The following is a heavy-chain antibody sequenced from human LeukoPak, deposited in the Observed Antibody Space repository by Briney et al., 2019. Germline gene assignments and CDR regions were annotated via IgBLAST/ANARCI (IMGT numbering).Heavy chain of an antibody. Sequence: PSETLSLTCTVSGGSISSGDYYWSWICQPPGKGLEWIGYIYYSGSTYYNPSLKSRVTISVDTSKNQFSLKLSSVTAADTAVYYCARDLDRAGTDYWGQGTLVTVSS. V-gene: IGHV4-30-4*01. D-gene: IGHD6-13*01. J-gene: IGHJ4*02. CDR3: ARDLDRAGTDY. CDR2: IYYSGST. CDR1: GGSISSGDYY.